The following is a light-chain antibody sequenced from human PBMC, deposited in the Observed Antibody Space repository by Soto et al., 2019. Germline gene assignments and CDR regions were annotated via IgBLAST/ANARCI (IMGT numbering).Light chain of an antibody. CDR2: AAS. CDR1: QGITKW. J-gene: IGKJ4*02. V-gene: IGKV1-12*01. CDR3: QQADSVPLT. Sequence: DIQMTQSPSSVSASVGDRVTITCRASQGITKWLAWYQQKPGKAPKLLIYAASTLQSGVPSRFSGSGSGTGFTLTISSLQPEDFATYYCQQADSVPLTFGGGTVVEMK.